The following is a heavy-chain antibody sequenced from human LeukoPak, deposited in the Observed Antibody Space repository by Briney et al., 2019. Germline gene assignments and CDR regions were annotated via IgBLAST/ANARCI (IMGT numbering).Heavy chain of an antibody. J-gene: IGHJ6*03. CDR2: IIPIFATT. V-gene: IGHV1-69*13. CDR3: ARQLERRYYYYMDV. D-gene: IGHD1-1*01. CDR1: GGTFSSYA. Sequence: ASVKVSCKASGGTFSSYAISWVRQAPGQGLEWMGGIIPIFATTNFAQKFQGRVTITADESTSTAYMELSSLRSEDTAVYYCARQLERRYYYYMDVWGKGTTVTVSS.